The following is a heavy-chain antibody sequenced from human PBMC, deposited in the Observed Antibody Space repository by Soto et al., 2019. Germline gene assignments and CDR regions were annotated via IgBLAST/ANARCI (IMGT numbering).Heavy chain of an antibody. CDR3: ARGIRNYYGVDV. V-gene: IGHV3-74*01. CDR1: GFTFSTYW. Sequence: EVQLVEYGGGLVQPGRSLRLSGVASGFTFSTYWMHWVRQAPGKGLVWVSRVKYDGSTTSYADSVKGRFTISRDYAKNTVYLQMNSLTAEDTGVYYCARGIRNYYGVDVWGQGTTVTVSS. CDR2: VKYDGSTT. J-gene: IGHJ6*02. D-gene: IGHD5-18*01.